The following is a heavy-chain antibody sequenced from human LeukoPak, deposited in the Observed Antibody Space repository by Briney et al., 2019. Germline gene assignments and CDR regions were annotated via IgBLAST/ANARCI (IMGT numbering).Heavy chain of an antibody. V-gene: IGHV4-59*08. CDR1: GGSISSYY. CDR3: ARLGFGESDY. CDR2: IYYSGST. D-gene: IGHD3-10*01. J-gene: IGHJ4*02. Sequence: SETLSLTCTVSGGSISSYYWSWIRQPPGKGLEWIGYIYYSGSTNYNPSLKGRVTISVDTSKNQFSLKLSSVTAADTAVYYCARLGFGESDYWGQGTLVTVSS.